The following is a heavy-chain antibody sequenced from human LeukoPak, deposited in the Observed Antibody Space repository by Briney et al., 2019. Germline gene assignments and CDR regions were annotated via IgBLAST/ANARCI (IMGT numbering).Heavy chain of an antibody. Sequence: SETLSLTCTVSGGSINSSSYYWGWIRQPPGKGLEWIGSIYYSGSTYYNPSLKSRVTISVDTSKNQFSLKLSSVTAADTAVYYCACDFWSGYYLSFLTYGMDVWGQGTTVTVSS. D-gene: IGHD3-3*01. V-gene: IGHV4-39*01. J-gene: IGHJ6*02. CDR3: ACDFWSGYYLSFLTYGMDV. CDR1: GGSINSSSYY. CDR2: IYYSGST.